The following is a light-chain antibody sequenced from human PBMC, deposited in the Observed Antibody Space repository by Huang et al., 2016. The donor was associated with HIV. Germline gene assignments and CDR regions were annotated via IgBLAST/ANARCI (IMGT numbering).Light chain of an antibody. V-gene: IGKV3-15*01. CDR2: GAS. Sequence: EIVMTQSPATLSVSPGERATLSCRASQSVSSNLAWYQQKPGQAPRLLIYGASTRATWIPARFSGSGSGTEFTLTISSLQSEDFAVYYCQQYNNWPPLITFGQGTRLEIK. CDR1: QSVSSN. CDR3: QQYNNWPPLIT. J-gene: IGKJ5*01.